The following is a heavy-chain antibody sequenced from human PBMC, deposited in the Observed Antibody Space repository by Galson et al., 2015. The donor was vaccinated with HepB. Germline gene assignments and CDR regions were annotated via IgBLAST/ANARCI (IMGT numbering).Heavy chain of an antibody. CDR2: INAGNGNT. J-gene: IGHJ3*02. CDR3: ARKYGDYAQDAFDI. CDR1: GYTFTSYA. V-gene: IGHV1-3*01. D-gene: IGHD4-17*01. Sequence: SGAEVKKPGASVKVSCKASGYTFTSYAMHWVRQAPGQRLEWMGWINAGNGNTKYSQKFQGRVTITRDTSASTAYMELSSLRSEDTAVYYCARKYGDYAQDAFDIWGQGTMVTVSS.